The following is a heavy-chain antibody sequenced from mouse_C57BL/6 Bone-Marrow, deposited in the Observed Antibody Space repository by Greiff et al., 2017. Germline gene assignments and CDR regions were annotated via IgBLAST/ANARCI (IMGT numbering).Heavy chain of an antibody. J-gene: IGHJ1*03. CDR1: GYTFTGYW. CDR3: ARLGYYYGSSYGYWYFDV. D-gene: IGHD1-1*01. V-gene: IGHV1-9*01. CDR2: LLPGSGST. Sequence: VQLQQSGAELMKPGASVKLSCKATGYTFTGYWIEWVKQRPGHGLEWIGELLPGSGSTNYNEKFKGKATFTADTSSNTAYMQLSSLTTEDSAIYYCARLGYYYGSSYGYWYFDVWGTGTTVTVSS.